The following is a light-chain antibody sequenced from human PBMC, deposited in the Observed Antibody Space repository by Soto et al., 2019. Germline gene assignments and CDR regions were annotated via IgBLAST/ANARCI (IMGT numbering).Light chain of an antibody. CDR1: SSNIGNNY. CDR3: GTWGGV. J-gene: IGLJ1*01. Sequence: QSVLTQPPSVSAAPGQKVTISCSGSSSNIGNNYVSWYQQLPGTAPKLLIYDNNKRPSGIPDRFSGSKSGTSATLGITGLQTGDEADYYCGTWGGVFGTGTKLTVL. V-gene: IGLV1-51*01. CDR2: DNN.